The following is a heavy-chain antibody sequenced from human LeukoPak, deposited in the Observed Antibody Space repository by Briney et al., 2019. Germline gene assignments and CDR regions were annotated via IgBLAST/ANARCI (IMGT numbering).Heavy chain of an antibody. V-gene: IGHV3-33*06. CDR1: EFTFSSYG. J-gene: IGHJ3*02. D-gene: IGHD2-15*01. Sequence: PGGSLRLSCAASEFTFSSYGMHWVRQAPGKGLEWVAVIWYDGSNKYYADSVKGRFTISGDNSKNTLYLQMNSLRAEDTAVYYCAKEQMGCSGGSCYDAFDIWGQGTMVTVSS. CDR3: AKEQMGCSGGSCYDAFDI. CDR2: IWYDGSNK.